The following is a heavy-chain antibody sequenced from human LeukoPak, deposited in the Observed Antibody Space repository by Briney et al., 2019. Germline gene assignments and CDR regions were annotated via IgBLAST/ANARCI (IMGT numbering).Heavy chain of an antibody. V-gene: IGHV3-21*01. CDR1: GFTFSNYN. D-gene: IGHD1-26*01. CDR3: AREDSGSSLDY. Sequence: GGSLRLSCAASGFTFSNYNMNWVRQAPGKGLEWVSSITSSSTYIYYADSVKGRFTISRDNAKNSLYLQMNSLRAEDAALYYCAREDSGSSLDYWGQGTLVTVSS. J-gene: IGHJ4*02. CDR2: ITSSSTYI.